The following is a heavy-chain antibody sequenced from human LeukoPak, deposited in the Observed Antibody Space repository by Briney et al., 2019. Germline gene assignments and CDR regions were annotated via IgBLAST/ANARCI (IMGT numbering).Heavy chain of an antibody. D-gene: IGHD3-22*01. Sequence: GGSLRLSCAASGFTFSSYAMSWVRQAPGRGLEWVSSISGSGSSTYYADSVKGRFTISRDNSKNTLNLQMNSLRAEDTAVYYCARARPWDSSRSYYFGMDVWGHGTTVTVSS. V-gene: IGHV3-23*01. CDR1: GFTFSSYA. CDR2: ISGSGSST. J-gene: IGHJ6*02. CDR3: ARARPWDSSRSYYFGMDV.